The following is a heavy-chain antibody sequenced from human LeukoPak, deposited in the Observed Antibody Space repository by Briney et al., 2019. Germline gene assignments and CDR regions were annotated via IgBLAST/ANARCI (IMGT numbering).Heavy chain of an antibody. CDR1: GFTISSSY. V-gene: IGHV3-66*01. J-gene: IGHJ4*02. D-gene: IGHD4/OR15-4a*01. Sequence: PGGSLRLFCAASGFTISSSYMSWVRQVPGKGLEWVSCIYGADTIYYADFVKDRFTISRDSNRNILYLQMNSLRADDTAVYYCARGARGAYFDYWGQGTLVTVSS. CDR2: IYGADTI. CDR3: ARGARGAYFDY.